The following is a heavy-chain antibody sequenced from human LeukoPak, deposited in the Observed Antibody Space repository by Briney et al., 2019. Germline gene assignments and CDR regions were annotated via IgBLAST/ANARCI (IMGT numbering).Heavy chain of an antibody. CDR3: ARVGPWMTGYYRTPQFDY. D-gene: IGHD3-9*01. Sequence: GASVKVSCKASGYTFTSYGISWVRQAPGQGLEWMGWISAYNGNTNYAQKLQGRVTMTTDTSTSTAYMELRSLRSDDTAVYYCARVGPWMTGYYRTPQFDYWGQGTLVTVSS. CDR1: GYTFTSYG. J-gene: IGHJ4*02. V-gene: IGHV1-18*01. CDR2: ISAYNGNT.